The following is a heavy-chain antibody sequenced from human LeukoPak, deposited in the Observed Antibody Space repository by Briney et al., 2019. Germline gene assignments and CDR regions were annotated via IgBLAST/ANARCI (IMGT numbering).Heavy chain of an antibody. CDR2: MNPNSGNT. Sequence: ASVKVSCKASGYTFTSYDINWVRQATGQGLEWMGWMNPNSGNTGYAQKFQGRVTMTTDTSTSTAYMELRSLRSDDTAVYYCARLIVGATADYWGQGTLVTVSS. V-gene: IGHV1-8*01. CDR1: GYTFTSYD. CDR3: ARLIVGATADY. J-gene: IGHJ4*02. D-gene: IGHD1-26*01.